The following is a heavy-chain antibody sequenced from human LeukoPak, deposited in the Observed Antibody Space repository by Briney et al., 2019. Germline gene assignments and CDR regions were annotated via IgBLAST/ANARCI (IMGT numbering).Heavy chain of an antibody. Sequence: SETLSLTCTVSVGSISSSSYYWGWIRQPPGKGLEWIGSIYYSGSTYYNPSLESRVTISVDTSKSQFSLMLRSVTAADTAVYYCARAFSTNIAVANWFDPWGQGTLVTVSS. V-gene: IGHV4-39*07. J-gene: IGHJ5*02. CDR2: IYYSGST. CDR3: ARAFSTNIAVANWFDP. D-gene: IGHD6-19*01. CDR1: VGSISSSSYY.